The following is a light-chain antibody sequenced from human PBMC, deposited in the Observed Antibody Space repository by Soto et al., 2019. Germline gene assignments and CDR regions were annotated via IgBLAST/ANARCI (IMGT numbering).Light chain of an antibody. CDR2: KAS. CDR3: QQYNGISST. V-gene: IGKV1-5*03. Sequence: DIQMTQSPSIVSASVGDRVTITCRASQSISSWLAWDQQKPGKVPELLIYKASNLQNGVPSRFNGSGSGTEFTLTISGLQPDDSAIYYCQQYNGISSTFGGGTKVEI. CDR1: QSISSW. J-gene: IGKJ4*01.